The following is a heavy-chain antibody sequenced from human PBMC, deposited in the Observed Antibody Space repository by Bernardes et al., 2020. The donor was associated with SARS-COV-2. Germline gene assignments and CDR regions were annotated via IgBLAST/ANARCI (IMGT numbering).Heavy chain of an antibody. Sequence: VGSLSLSCAASGFTFSSYSMNWVRQAPGKGLEWVSYISSSSSTIYYADSVKGRFTISRDNAKNSLYLQMNSLRDEDTAVYYCARMSYSNYDNYYYYGMDVWGKGTTVTVSS. CDR2: ISSSSSTI. CDR3: ARMSYSNYDNYYYYGMDV. V-gene: IGHV3-48*02. D-gene: IGHD4-4*01. CDR1: GFTFSSYS. J-gene: IGHJ6*04.